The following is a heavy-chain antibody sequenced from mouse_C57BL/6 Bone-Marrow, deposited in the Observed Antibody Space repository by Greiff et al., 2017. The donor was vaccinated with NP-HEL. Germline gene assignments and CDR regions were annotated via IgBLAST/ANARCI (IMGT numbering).Heavy chain of an antibody. Sequence: QVQLQQPGAELVRPGSSVKLSCKASGYTFTSYWMHWVKQRPIQGLEWIGNIDPSASATHYNQKFKDKATLTVDKSSSTAYMQLSSLTSEDSAVYYCARCNSGSSLYAMDYWGQGTSVTVSS. CDR3: ARCNSGSSLYAMDY. J-gene: IGHJ4*01. CDR1: GYTFTSYW. CDR2: IDPSASAT. D-gene: IGHD1-1*01. V-gene: IGHV1-52*01.